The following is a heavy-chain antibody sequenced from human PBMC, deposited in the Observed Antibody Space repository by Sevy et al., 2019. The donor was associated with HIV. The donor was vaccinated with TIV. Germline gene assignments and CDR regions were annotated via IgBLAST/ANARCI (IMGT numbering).Heavy chain of an antibody. CDR2: IKRKTDGGTT. CDR3: NIDITGSTRSFLLDY. CDR1: GFTFSNAW. J-gene: IGHJ4*02. D-gene: IGHD1-7*01. Sequence: GGSLRLSCAASGFTFSNAWMNWVRQAPGKGLEWVGRIKRKTDGGTTDYAAPVKGRFIISRDDSKTTLYLKMNSLKTEDTAVYYCNIDITGSTRSFLLDYWGQGTLVTVSS. V-gene: IGHV3-15*07.